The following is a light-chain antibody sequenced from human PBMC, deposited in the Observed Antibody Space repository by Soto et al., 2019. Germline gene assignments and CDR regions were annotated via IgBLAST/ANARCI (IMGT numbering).Light chain of an antibody. V-gene: IGKV3D-15*01. CDR3: QQYKDWPPLT. CDR2: GAS. CDR1: QNINSN. Sequence: EILMTQSPLTLSVSPGEGATLSCRASQNINSNLAWYQQRPGQAPRVLIYGASSRASGIPDRFSGSGSGTDFALTINRLEPDHFAVYYCQQYKDWPPLTFGGGTRVESK. J-gene: IGKJ4*01.